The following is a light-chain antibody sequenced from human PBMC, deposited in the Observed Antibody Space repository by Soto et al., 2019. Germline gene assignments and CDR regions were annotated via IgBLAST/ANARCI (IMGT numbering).Light chain of an antibody. V-gene: IGLV2-11*01. Sequence: QSALTQPHSVSGSPGQSVTISCTGTTSDVGGYNYVSWYQQHPGKAPKLLIYDVSQRRSEVPNRFSGSKSGNTASLTISGLQAEDEADYYCCSYAGDYTTVFGGGTQLT. CDR1: TSDVGGYNY. CDR3: CSYAGDYTTV. J-gene: IGLJ7*01. CDR2: DVS.